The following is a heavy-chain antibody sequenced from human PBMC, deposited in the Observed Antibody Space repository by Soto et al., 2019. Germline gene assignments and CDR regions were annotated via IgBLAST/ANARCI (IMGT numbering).Heavy chain of an antibody. J-gene: IGHJ5*02. D-gene: IGHD2-2*02. Sequence: QVQLVQSGAEVKKPGASVKVSCKASGYTFTSYGISWVRQAPGQGLEWMGWISAYNGNSNYAQKLQGRVTMTKDTSTSTAYMELRSLRSDDTDEYYCARGLGCSSTSCYSWFDPWGQGTLVTVSS. CDR2: ISAYNGNS. V-gene: IGHV1-18*01. CDR1: GYTFTSYG. CDR3: ARGLGCSSTSCYSWFDP.